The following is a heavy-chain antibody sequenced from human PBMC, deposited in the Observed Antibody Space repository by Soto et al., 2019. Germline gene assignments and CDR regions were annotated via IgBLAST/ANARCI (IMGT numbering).Heavy chain of an antibody. V-gene: IGHV1-18*01. CDR3: ARVAYGFGESSFYYYYYMDV. CDR1: GYTFTSYD. J-gene: IGHJ6*03. CDR2: MNPNSGNT. D-gene: IGHD3-10*01. Sequence: ASVKVSCKASGYTFTSYDINWVRQATGQGLEWMGWMNPNSGNTNYAQKLQGRVTMTTDTSTSTAYMELRSLRSDDTAVYYCARVAYGFGESSFYYYYYMDVWGKGTTVTVSS.